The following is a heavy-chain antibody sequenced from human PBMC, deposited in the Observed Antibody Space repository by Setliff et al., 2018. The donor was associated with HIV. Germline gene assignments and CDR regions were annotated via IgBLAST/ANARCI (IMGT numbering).Heavy chain of an antibody. Sequence: SVKVSCKASGYTFTSYGISRVRQAPGQGLEWMGWISAYNGNTIYAQKVQGRVTMTTDTSTSTAYMELRSLRSDDTAVYYCARSGPQTTWYFDRSGYSHNYWGQGTLVTVSS. J-gene: IGHJ4*02. D-gene: IGHD3-22*01. V-gene: IGHV1-18*01. CDR1: GYTFTSYG. CDR3: ARSGPQTTWYFDRSGYSHNY. CDR2: ISAYNGNT.